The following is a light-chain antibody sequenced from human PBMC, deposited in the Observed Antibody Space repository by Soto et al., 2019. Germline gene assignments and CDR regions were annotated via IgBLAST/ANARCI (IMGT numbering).Light chain of an antibody. V-gene: IGKV1D-13*01. CDR1: QGIRTD. J-gene: IGKJ4*01. CDR2: DAS. Sequence: IQMTQSPSSLSASVGDRVTITVRASQGIRTDLVWYQQEPGKAPKLLIYDASSLESGVPSRFSGSGSGTDFTLTISSLQPEDFATYYCQQFNNYPLTFGGGTKVDI. CDR3: QQFNNYPLT.